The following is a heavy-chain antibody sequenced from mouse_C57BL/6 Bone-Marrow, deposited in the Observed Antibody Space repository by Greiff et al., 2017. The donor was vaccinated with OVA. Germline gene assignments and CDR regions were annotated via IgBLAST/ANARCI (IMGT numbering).Heavy chain of an antibody. CDR2: IAPSDSYI. J-gene: IGHJ2*02. CDR3: AHYGSRLYLHY. Sequence: QVQLQQSGAELVRPGTSVKLSCKASGYTFTNYWMHWGKQRPGQGLEWIGVIAPSDSYINYNQKFKGRATLTVDTSSSTAYMHLSSLTSEDSAVYYCAHYGSRLYLHYWGQGTSLTVSS. V-gene: IGHV1-59*01. CDR1: GYTFTNYW. D-gene: IGHD1-1*01.